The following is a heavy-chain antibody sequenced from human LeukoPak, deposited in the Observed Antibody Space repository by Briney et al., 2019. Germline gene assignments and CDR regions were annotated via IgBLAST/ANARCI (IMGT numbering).Heavy chain of an antibody. V-gene: IGHV3-48*03. CDR3: AREAAAAGHKQIDY. CDR2: ISSSGSTI. J-gene: IGHJ4*02. Sequence: PGGSLRLSCAASGFTFSSYEMNWVRQAPGKGLEWVSYISSSGSTIYYADSVKGRFTISRDNAKNSLYLQMNSLRAEDTAVYYCAREAAAAGHKQIDYWGQGTLVTVSS. D-gene: IGHD6-13*01. CDR1: GFTFSSYE.